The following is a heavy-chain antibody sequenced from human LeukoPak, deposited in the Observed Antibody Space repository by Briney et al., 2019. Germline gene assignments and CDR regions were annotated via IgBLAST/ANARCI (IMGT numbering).Heavy chain of an antibody. D-gene: IGHD3-22*01. CDR1: GFTFSSYA. CDR2: ISGSGGST. CDR3: AIMHGYYDGSGYWVQ. Sequence: GGSLRLSCAASGFTFSSYAMSWVRQAPGKGLEWVSSISGSGGSTYHADSVKGRFTISRDNSKNTLYMQMNSLRDEDTALYYCAIMHGYYDGSGYWVQWGQGTLVTVSS. V-gene: IGHV3-23*01. J-gene: IGHJ4*02.